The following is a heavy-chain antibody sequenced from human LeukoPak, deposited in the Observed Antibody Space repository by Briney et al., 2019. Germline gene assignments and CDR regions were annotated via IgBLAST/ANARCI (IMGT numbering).Heavy chain of an antibody. J-gene: IGHJ3*02. CDR2: ISWNSGSI. CDR1: GFTFDDYA. CDR3: AREYSGSYRTAFDI. Sequence: GRSLRLSCAASGFTFDDYAMHWVRQAPGKGLEWVSGISWNSGSIGYADSVKGRFTISRVNAKNSLYLQMNSLRAEDTALYYCAREYSGSYRTAFDIWGQGTMVTVSS. D-gene: IGHD1-26*01. V-gene: IGHV3-9*01.